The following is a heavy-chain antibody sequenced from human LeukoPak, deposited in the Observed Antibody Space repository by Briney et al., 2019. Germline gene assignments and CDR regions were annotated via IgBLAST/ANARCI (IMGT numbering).Heavy chain of an antibody. Sequence: GGSLRLSCAASGFTFSSYAMSWVRQAPGKGLEWVSAISGSGGSTYYADSVKGRFTISRDNSKNTLYLQMNSLRAEDTAVYYCARDSRDTWEKNGGYCSGGSCPHDAFDIWGQGTTVTVSS. CDR3: ARDSRDTWEKNGGYCSGGSCPHDAFDI. V-gene: IGHV3-23*01. J-gene: IGHJ3*02. CDR2: ISGSGGST. CDR1: GFTFSSYA. D-gene: IGHD2-15*01.